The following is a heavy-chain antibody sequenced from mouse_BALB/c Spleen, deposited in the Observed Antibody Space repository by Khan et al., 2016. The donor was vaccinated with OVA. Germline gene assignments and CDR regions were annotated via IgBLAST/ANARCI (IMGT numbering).Heavy chain of an antibody. CDR2: INPSTGYT. J-gene: IGHJ2*01. CDR1: GYTFINYW. D-gene: IGHD1-1*01. CDR3: AIRGLRWYFDY. V-gene: IGHV1-7*01. Sequence: VQLQESGAELAKPGASVKMSCKASGYTFINYWILWVKQRPGQGLEWIGYINPSTGYTEYKQNFKDKATLTADTSSSTAYMERSRLESEASAVYYCAIRGLRWYFDYGGQGTTLTVAS.